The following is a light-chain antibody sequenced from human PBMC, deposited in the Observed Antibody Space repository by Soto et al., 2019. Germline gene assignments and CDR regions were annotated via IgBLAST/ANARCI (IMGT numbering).Light chain of an antibody. CDR3: LQDYNFPRT. J-gene: IGKJ4*01. V-gene: IGKV1-6*01. Sequence: AIQMTQSPSSLSASVGDRVTITCRASQGIRNDLGWYQQKPGKAPKLLIYGASSVQSGVPSRFSGSGSGTDFTLTISRLQPEHFATYFCLQDYNFPRTFGGGTKVEIK. CDR1: QGIRND. CDR2: GAS.